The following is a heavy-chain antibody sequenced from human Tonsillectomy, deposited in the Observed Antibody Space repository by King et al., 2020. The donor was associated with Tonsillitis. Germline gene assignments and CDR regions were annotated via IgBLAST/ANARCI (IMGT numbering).Heavy chain of an antibody. V-gene: IGHV4-39*01. CDR2: LFYIGTT. CDR1: VGSISSSSYY. J-gene: IGHJ4*02. CDR3: ARLNTLNGNPCVDY. D-gene: IGHD1-14*01. Sequence: MQLQESGPGLVKPSETLSLTGTVSVGSISSSSYYWGWIRQPPLKGLEWIGSLFYIGTTYYKPSLKSRLTISVDTSKNQFSLKLSSVTAADTAVYYCARLNTLNGNPCVDYWGQGTLVTVSS.